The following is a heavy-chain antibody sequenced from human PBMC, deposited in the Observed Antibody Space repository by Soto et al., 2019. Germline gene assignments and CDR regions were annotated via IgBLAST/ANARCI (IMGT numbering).Heavy chain of an antibody. CDR2: INQDGSQT. J-gene: IGHJ4*02. CDR1: GFPFSTSW. Sequence: EVQLVQSGGDLVQPGGSLRLSCAASGFPFSTSWMDWVRQAPGKGPEWVANINQDGSQTNYVASVRGRFTVSRDNAESSLYLQMNSLKVEDTAVYYCSRSLNYWGQGVLVSVS. CDR3: SRSLNY. V-gene: IGHV3-7*01.